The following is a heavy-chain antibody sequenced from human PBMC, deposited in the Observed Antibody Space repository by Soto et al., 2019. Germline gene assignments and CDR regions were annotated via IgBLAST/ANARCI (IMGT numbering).Heavy chain of an antibody. J-gene: IGHJ3*02. CDR2: ISYDGSNK. CDR3: ARAAVAAFDI. D-gene: IGHD6-13*01. V-gene: IGHV3-30-3*01. CDR1: GFTFSSYA. Sequence: GGSLRLSCAASGFTFSSYAMHWVRQAPGKGLEWVAVISYDGSNKYYADSVKGRFTISRDNSKNTLYLQMNSLRAEDTAVYYCARAAVAAFDIWGQGTMVTVS.